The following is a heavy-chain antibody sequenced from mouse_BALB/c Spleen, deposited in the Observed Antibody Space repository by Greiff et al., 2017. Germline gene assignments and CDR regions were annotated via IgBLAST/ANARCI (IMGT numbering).Heavy chain of an antibody. J-gene: IGHJ4*01. CDR2: ISSGSSTI. CDR3: ASDGRMDY. Sequence: EVQRVESGGGLVQPGGSRKLSCAASGFTFSSFGMHWVRQAPEKGLEWVAYISSGSSTIYYADTVKGRFTISRDNPKNTLFLQMTSLRSEDTAMYYCASDGRMDYWGQGTSVTVSS. CDR1: GFTFSSFG. D-gene: IGHD2-3*01. V-gene: IGHV5-17*02.